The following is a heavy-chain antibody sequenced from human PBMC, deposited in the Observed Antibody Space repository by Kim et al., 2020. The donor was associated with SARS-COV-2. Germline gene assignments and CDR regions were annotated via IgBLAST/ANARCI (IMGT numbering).Heavy chain of an antibody. CDR3: AKDALWFGELPYFDY. Sequence: GGSLRLSCAASGFTFSSYGMHWVRQAPGKGLEWVAVISYDGSNKYYADSVKGRFTISRDNSKNTLYLQMNSLRAEDTAVYYCAKDALWFGELPYFDYWGQGTLVTVSS. J-gene: IGHJ4*02. D-gene: IGHD3-10*01. CDR2: ISYDGSNK. V-gene: IGHV3-30*18. CDR1: GFTFSSYG.